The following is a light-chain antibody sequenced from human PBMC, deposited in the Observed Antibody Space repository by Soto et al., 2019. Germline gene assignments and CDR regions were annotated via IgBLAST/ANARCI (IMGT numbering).Light chain of an antibody. CDR3: SSSTTGSTLYV. J-gene: IGLJ1*01. CDR1: TSDVGDYNY. V-gene: IGLV2-14*01. Sequence: QSALTQPASVSGSPAQSIAISCTGTTSDVGDYNYVSWYQQHPGKAPKLMIFDVSRRPSGVSDRFSGSKSGNTASLTISGLQAEDEADYYSSSSTTGSTLYVFGTGTKLTAL. CDR2: DVS.